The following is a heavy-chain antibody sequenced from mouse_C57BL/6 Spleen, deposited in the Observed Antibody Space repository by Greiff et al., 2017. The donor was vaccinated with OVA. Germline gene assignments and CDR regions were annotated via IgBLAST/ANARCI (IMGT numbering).Heavy chain of an antibody. D-gene: IGHD4-1*01. CDR3: ARFQLTGTWYVDV. V-gene: IGHV7-3*01. Sequence: EVKLVESGGGLVQPGGSLSLSCAASGFTFTDYYMSWVRQPPGKALEWLGFIRNKANGYTTEYSASVKGRFTISRDNSQSILYLQMNALRAEDSATYYCARFQLTGTWYVDVWGTGTTVTVSS. CDR2: IRNKANGYTT. J-gene: IGHJ1*03. CDR1: GFTFTDYY.